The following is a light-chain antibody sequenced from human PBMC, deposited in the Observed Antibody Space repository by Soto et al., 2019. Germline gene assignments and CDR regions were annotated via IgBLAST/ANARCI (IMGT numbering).Light chain of an antibody. V-gene: IGKV3-15*01. CDR2: GAS. Sequence: ESVLTQSAGTLSLSPGERATLSCRASQSVSSSYLAWYQQKPGQAPRLLIYGASSRATGVPARFSGSGSGTEFTLTISSLQSEDFAVYYCQQYNDWPETFGQGTKVDIK. CDR1: QSVSSSY. CDR3: QQYNDWPET. J-gene: IGKJ1*01.